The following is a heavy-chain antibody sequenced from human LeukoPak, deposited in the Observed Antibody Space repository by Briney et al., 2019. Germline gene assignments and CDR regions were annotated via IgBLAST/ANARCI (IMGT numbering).Heavy chain of an antibody. D-gene: IGHD3-22*01. V-gene: IGHV3-23*01. J-gene: IGHJ3*02. CDR3: AKGHFYYDSSGYYVPGPIDVFDI. CDR2: ISGSGGRT. Sequence: PGGSLRLSCAASGFTFSSYGMHWVRQAPGRGLEWVSSISGSGGRTYYADSVKGRFTISRDNSKNSLDLQMNSLRADDTAVYYCAKGHFYYDSSGYYVPGPIDVFDIWGQGTMVTVSS. CDR1: GFTFSSYG.